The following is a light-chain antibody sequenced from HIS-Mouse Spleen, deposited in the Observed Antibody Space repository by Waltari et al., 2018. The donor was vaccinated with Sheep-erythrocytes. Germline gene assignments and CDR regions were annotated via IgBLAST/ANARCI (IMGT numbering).Light chain of an antibody. Sequence: QSALTQPRSVSGSPGQSVTISCTGTSSHVGGYNYVSWYQQHPGKAPKLMIYEVSKRPSGVPDRFSGSKSGNTASLTVSGLQAEDEADYYCSSYAGSNNLVFGGGTKLTVL. J-gene: IGLJ2*01. CDR1: SSHVGGYNY. CDR3: SSYAGSNNLV. CDR2: EVS. V-gene: IGLV2-8*01.